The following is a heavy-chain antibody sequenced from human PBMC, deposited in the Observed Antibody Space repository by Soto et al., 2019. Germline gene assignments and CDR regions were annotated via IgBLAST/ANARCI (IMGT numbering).Heavy chain of an antibody. CDR3: ATALTYYYDSSGSY. J-gene: IGHJ4*02. V-gene: IGHV1-18*01. CDR2: ISAYNGNT. D-gene: IGHD3-22*01. CDR1: GYTFTSYG. Sequence: ASVKVSCKASGYTFTSYGISWVRQASGQGLEWMGWISAYNGNTNYAQKLQGRVTMTTDTSTSTAYMELRSLRSDDTAVYYCATALTYYYDSSGSYWGQGTLVTVSS.